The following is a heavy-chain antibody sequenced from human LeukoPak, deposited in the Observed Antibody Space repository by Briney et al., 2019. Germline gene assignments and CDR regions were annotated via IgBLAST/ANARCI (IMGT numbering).Heavy chain of an antibody. J-gene: IGHJ4*02. CDR1: GFTFSSYA. V-gene: IGHV3-23*01. CDR2: ISGSGGST. D-gene: IGHD2-2*01. Sequence: GGPLRLSCAASGFTFSSYAMSWVRQAPGKGLEWVSAISGSGGSTYYADSVKGRFTISRDNSKNTLYLQMNSLRAEDTAVYYCAKGKVVVPAAPIDYWGQGTLVTVSS. CDR3: AKGKVVVPAAPIDY.